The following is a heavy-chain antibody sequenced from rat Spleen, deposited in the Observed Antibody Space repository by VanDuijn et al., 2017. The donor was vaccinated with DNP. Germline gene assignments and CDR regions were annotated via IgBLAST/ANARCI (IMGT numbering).Heavy chain of an antibody. CDR2: IFYDGSST. V-gene: IGHV5-17*01. CDR3: ARGGRSYFDY. CDR1: GFTFSGYA. D-gene: IGHD1-11*01. Sequence: EVQLVESGGGLVQPGRSLKLSCAASGFTFSGYAMAWVRQSPKKGLEWVATIFYDGSSTFYRDSVKGRFTISRDNAKNTLYLQMNSLRSEDTATYYCARGGRSYFDYWGQGVMVTVSS. J-gene: IGHJ2*01.